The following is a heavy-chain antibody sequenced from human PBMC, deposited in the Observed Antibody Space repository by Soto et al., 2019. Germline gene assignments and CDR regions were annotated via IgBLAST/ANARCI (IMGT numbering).Heavy chain of an antibody. CDR1: GGSFSDYH. Sequence: QVQLQQWGAGLLKPSETLSLICAVYGGSFSDYHWSWIRQPPGKGLEWIGEINHSGMTHYNPSLKSRVTISVDTSKNQFSLKLSSVTAADTAVYHCARGLVNLYSRYYYYGMDVWGQGTTVTVSS. D-gene: IGHD1-26*01. J-gene: IGHJ6*02. V-gene: IGHV4-34*01. CDR3: ARGLVNLYSRYYYYGMDV. CDR2: INHSGMT.